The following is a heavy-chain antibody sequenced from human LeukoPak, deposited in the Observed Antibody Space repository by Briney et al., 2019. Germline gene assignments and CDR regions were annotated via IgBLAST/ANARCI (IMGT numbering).Heavy chain of an antibody. D-gene: IGHD3-10*01. CDR2: ISYDGSNK. V-gene: IGHV3-30*04. CDR3: ARVGSPWFGELLNWFDP. J-gene: IGHJ5*02. CDR1: GFTFSSYA. Sequence: PGGSLRLSCAASGFTFSSYAMHWVRQAPGKGLEWVAVISYDGSNKYYADSVKGRFTISRDNSKNTLYLRMNSLRAEDTAVYYCARVGSPWFGELLNWFDPWGQGTLVTVSS.